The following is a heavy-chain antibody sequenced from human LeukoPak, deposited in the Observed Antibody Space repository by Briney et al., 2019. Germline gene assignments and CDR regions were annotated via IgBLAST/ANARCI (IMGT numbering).Heavy chain of an antibody. V-gene: IGHV4-59*01. CDR1: GGAITGYY. D-gene: IGHD4-17*01. Sequence: SETLSLTCTVSGGAITGYYWSWIRQPPGKGLEWIGYIYYSGSTNYNPSLKSRVTMSVDTSKKQFSLKLSSVTAADTAVYYCARGRPPHDYGALFDYWGQGTLVTVSS. CDR3: ARGRPPHDYGALFDY. J-gene: IGHJ4*02. CDR2: IYYSGST.